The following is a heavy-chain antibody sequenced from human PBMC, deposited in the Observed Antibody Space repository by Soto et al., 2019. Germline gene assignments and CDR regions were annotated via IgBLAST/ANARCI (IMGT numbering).Heavy chain of an antibody. D-gene: IGHD3-16*01. J-gene: IGHJ4*02. CDR2: ISYDGSNK. CDR3: AKDEGGSPVPTGFDN. Sequence: KGLEWVAVISYDGSNKYYADSVKGRFTISRDNSKNTLYLQMNSLRAEDTAVYYCAKDEGGSPVPTGFDNWGEGTLVTVSS. V-gene: IGHV3-30*18.